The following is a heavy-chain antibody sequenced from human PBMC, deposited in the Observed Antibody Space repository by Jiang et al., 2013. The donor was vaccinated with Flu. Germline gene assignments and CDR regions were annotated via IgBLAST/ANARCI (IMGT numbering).Heavy chain of an antibody. V-gene: IGHV4-34*01. J-gene: IGHJ3*01. CDR2: INHSGST. CDR3: ARLPLSGGFDL. CDR1: GGSFSGYY. D-gene: IGHD4-23*01. Sequence: LLKPSETLSLTCAVYGGSFSGYYWSWIRQPPGKGLEWIGEINHSGSTNYNPSLKSRVTISVDTSKNQFSLKLSSGTAADTAVYYCARLPLSGGFDLWGQGTMVTVSS.